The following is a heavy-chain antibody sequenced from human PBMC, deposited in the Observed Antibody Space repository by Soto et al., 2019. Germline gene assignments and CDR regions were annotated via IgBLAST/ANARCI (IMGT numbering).Heavy chain of an antibody. CDR1: GFTFSTYG. CDR2: ISYDGNKK. J-gene: IGHJ4*02. D-gene: IGHD6-13*01. Sequence: HPGGSLRLSCAASGFTFSTYGMHWVRQAPGRGPEWVATISYDGNKKCSADSVKGRFTISRDNSNNTLYLQMNSLRAEDTAVYHCAKGLLVDSSSWYLHYFHYRGQGALVTVSS. V-gene: IGHV3-30*18. CDR3: AKGLLVDSSSWYLHYFHY.